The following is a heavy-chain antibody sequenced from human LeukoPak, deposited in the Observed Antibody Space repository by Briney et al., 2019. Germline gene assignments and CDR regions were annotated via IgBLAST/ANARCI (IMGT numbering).Heavy chain of an antibody. V-gene: IGHV1-69*01. CDR2: IIPIFGTA. Sequence: GASVKASCKASGGTFSSYAISWVRQAPGQGLEWMGGIIPIFGTANYAQKFQGRVTITADESTSTAYMELSSLRSEDTAVYYCARDHSYGSADAFDIWGQGTMVTVSS. J-gene: IGHJ3*02. D-gene: IGHD5-18*01. CDR1: GGTFSSYA. CDR3: ARDHSYGSADAFDI.